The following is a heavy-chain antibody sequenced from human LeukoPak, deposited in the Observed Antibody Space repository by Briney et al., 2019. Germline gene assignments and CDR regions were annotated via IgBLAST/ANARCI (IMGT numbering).Heavy chain of an antibody. J-gene: IGHJ6*03. CDR3: AKEVWRLYYYYMDV. CDR2: INWNGGST. D-gene: IGHD6-25*01. Sequence: GGSLRLSCAASGFTFDDYGMSWVRQAPGKGLEWVSGINWNGGSTGYADSVKGRFTISRDNAKNSLYLQMNSLRAEDTALYYCAKEVWRLYYYYMDVWGKGTTVTVSS. V-gene: IGHV3-20*04. CDR1: GFTFDDYG.